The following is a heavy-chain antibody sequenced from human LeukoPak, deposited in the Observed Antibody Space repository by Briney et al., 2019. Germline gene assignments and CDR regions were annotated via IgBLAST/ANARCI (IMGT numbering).Heavy chain of an antibody. CDR1: GYTFTNYG. J-gene: IGHJ3*02. CDR3: AKQGWGYYDRSGYLNDAFDM. Sequence: ASVKVSCKASGYTFTNYGISWIRQAPGQGLEWMGWISGYNGNTKYAQKFQGRVTMTTDTSTSTAYMDLRSLRSDDTAVYYCAKQGWGYYDRSGYLNDAFDMWGQETMVTVSS. D-gene: IGHD3-22*01. V-gene: IGHV1-18*01. CDR2: ISGYNGNT.